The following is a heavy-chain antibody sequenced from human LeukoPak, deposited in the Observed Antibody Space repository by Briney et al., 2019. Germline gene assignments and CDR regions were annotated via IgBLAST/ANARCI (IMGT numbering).Heavy chain of an antibody. Sequence: GGSLRLSCAASGFTFSSYWMSWVRQAPGKGLEWVANIKQDGSEKYYVDSVKGRFTISRDNAKNSLYLQMNSLRAEDTAVYYCASEIAAAGEYYFDYWGQGTLVTVSS. J-gene: IGHJ4*02. V-gene: IGHV3-7*01. CDR3: ASEIAAAGEYYFDY. D-gene: IGHD6-13*01. CDR2: IKQDGSEK. CDR1: GFTFSSYW.